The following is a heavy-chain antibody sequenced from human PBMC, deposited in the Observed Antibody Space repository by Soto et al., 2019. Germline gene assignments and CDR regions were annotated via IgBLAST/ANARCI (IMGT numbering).Heavy chain of an antibody. CDR1: GGSISSYY. CDR3: ARQETIYCSGGSCYTFEY. J-gene: IGHJ4*02. CDR2: IYYSGST. V-gene: IGHV4-59*08. Sequence: QVQLQESGPGLVKPSETLSLTCTVSGGSISSYYWSWIRQPPGKGLEWIGYIYYSGSTNYNPSLKGRVTISVDTSKNQFSLKLSYVTAADTAVYYCARQETIYCSGGSCYTFEYWGQGTLVTVSS. D-gene: IGHD2-15*01.